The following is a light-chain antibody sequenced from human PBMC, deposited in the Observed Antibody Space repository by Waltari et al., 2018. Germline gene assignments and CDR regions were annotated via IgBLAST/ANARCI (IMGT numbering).Light chain of an antibody. J-gene: IGKJ4*01. CDR2: AAS. V-gene: IGKV1-16*01. CDR3: QQHSDYPLT. Sequence: DIQMTQSPSSLSASIGDRVTITCRASQPITNNLAWFQQKPGNATKSLVYAASNLPSGVAARFSASGSRTDFTLTISSLQAEDSGTYYCQQHSDYPLTFGGGTKVEIK. CDR1: QPITNN.